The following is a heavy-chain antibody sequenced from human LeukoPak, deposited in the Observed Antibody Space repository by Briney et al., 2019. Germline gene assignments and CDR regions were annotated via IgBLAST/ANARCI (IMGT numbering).Heavy chain of an antibody. CDR3: ARTRDFWSGYFDY. V-gene: IGHV4-30-2*01. D-gene: IGHD3-3*01. CDR1: GVSITSDTYC. Sequence: SETLSLTCAVSGVSITSDTYCWSWIRQPPGKGLEWIGYILHSRSTYYNPSLKSRVTISVDTSKSQFSLKLSSVTAADTAVYYCARTRDFWSGYFDYWGQGTLVTVSS. J-gene: IGHJ4*02. CDR2: ILHSRST.